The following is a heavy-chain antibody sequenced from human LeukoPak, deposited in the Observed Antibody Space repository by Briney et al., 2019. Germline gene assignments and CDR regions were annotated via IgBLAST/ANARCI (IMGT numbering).Heavy chain of an antibody. CDR1: GGSISSNTYY. J-gene: IGHJ4*02. Sequence: SETLSLTCTVSGGSISSNTYYWGWIRQPPGKGLEWIGSIYYSGSTYYNPSLKSRVTISVDTSKNQFSLKLSSVTAADTAVYYCARDWGSGGYWGQGTLVTVSS. CDR2: IYYSGST. D-gene: IGHD6-19*01. V-gene: IGHV4-39*07. CDR3: ARDWGSGGY.